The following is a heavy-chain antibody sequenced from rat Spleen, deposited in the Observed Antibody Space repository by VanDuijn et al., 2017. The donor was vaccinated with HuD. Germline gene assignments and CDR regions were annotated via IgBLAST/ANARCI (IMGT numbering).Heavy chain of an antibody. CDR3: ARRGYLSNWYFDF. Sequence: EVQLVESDGGLVQPGRSLKLSCAASGFTFSDYYMAWVRQAPTEGLEWVATISDDGTSTYYRDSVKGRFTISRDNAKSTLYLQMDSLRPEETATYYCARRGYLSNWYFDFWGPGIMVTVSS. V-gene: IGHV5-29*01. D-gene: IGHD2-7*01. CDR2: ISDDGTST. J-gene: IGHJ1*01. CDR1: GFTFSDYY.